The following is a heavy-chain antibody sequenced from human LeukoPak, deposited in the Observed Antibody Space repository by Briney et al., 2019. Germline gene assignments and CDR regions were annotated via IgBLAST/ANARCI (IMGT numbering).Heavy chain of an antibody. Sequence: GASVKVSCKASGGTFSSYAISWVRQAPGQGLEWMGGIIPIFGTANYAQKFQGRVTITADESTSTAYMELSSLRSEDTAVYYCARSLSDYYGSGSYYGNFRYFDYWGQGTLVTVSS. V-gene: IGHV1-69*13. J-gene: IGHJ4*02. CDR2: IIPIFGTA. CDR1: GGTFSSYA. D-gene: IGHD3-10*01. CDR3: ARSLSDYYGSGSYYGNFRYFDY.